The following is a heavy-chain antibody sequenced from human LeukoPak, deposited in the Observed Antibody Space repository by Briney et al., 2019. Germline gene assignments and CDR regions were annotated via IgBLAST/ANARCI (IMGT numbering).Heavy chain of an antibody. V-gene: IGHV1-46*01. Sequence: ASVKVSCKASGYTFTSYYMHWVRQAPGQGLEWMGIINPSGGSTSYAQKFQGRVTMTRDTSTSTVYMELSSLRSEDTAVYYCARDYSGSYRNYYGMDVWGQGTTVTVSS. CDR3: ARDYSGSYRNYYGMDV. J-gene: IGHJ6*02. CDR1: GYTFTSYY. D-gene: IGHD1-26*01. CDR2: INPSGGST.